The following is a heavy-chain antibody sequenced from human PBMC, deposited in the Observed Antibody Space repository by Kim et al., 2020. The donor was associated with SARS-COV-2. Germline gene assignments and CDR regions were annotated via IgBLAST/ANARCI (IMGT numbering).Heavy chain of an antibody. J-gene: IGHJ6*02. V-gene: IGHV1-69*13. D-gene: IGHD5-12*01. CDR2: LIPIFGTG. CDR1: GGTFSSYA. Sequence: SVKVSCKASGGTFSSYAISWVRQAPGQGLEWMGGLIPIFGTGKYRQKFQGRVTITADESTSTAYMELSSLRSEDTAVYYCARSIGYDSYYYYGMDVWGQGTTVTVSS. CDR3: ARSIGYDSYYYYGMDV.